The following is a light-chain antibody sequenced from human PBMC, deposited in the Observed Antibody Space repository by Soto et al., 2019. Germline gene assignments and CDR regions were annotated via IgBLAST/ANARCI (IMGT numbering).Light chain of an antibody. CDR1: QSVGID. J-gene: IGKJ5*01. V-gene: IGKV3-11*01. CDR2: DAS. Sequence: EIVLTQSPATLSLSPGERATLSCRASQSVGIDLGWYQQRPGQAPRLLIYDASKRAAGIPARFSGSGSGTDFTLTINSLEPEDFAVYYCQHRSTWPRAFGQGTRLEIK. CDR3: QHRSTWPRA.